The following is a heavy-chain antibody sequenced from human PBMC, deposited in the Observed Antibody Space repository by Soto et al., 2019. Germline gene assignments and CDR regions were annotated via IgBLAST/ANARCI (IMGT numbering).Heavy chain of an antibody. Sequence: PGGSLRLSCAASGFTVSSNYMSWVRQAPGKGLEWVSVIYSGGSTYYADSVKGRFTISRDNSKNTLYLQMNSLRAEDTAVYYCGMGHFGVPAAPRYYYYGMDVWGQGTTVTVSS. CDR2: IYSGGST. CDR1: GFTVSSNY. J-gene: IGHJ6*02. V-gene: IGHV3-53*01. CDR3: GMGHFGVPAAPRYYYYGMDV. D-gene: IGHD2-2*01.